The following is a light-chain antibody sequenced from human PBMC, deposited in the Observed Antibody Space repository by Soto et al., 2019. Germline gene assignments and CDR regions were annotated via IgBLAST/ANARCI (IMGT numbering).Light chain of an antibody. CDR2: GAS. J-gene: IGKJ1*01. CDR1: QSVSSSY. Sequence: ERVLTQSPGTLSLSPGERATLSCRASQSVSSSYLAWYPQNPGQAPRPLIYGASSRAIFFQDRFSGSGSGTDFTLTISRLEPEDFDVYYCPQYGSPPWTFGPWTKVEI. CDR3: PQYGSPPWT. V-gene: IGKV3-20*01.